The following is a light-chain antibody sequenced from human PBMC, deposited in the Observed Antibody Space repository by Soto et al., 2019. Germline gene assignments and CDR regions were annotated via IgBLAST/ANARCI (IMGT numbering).Light chain of an antibody. Sequence: DIQMTQSPSSLSASVGDRVTITCRASQAIRNDLAWYQQKPGRAPKRLIYGSSSLQSGVPSRFSGSGSGTEFTLTISSLQPEDFGTYYCQQYNSYSRTFGQGTKVEI. CDR1: QAIRND. J-gene: IGKJ1*01. CDR3: QQYNSYSRT. V-gene: IGKV1-17*01. CDR2: GSS.